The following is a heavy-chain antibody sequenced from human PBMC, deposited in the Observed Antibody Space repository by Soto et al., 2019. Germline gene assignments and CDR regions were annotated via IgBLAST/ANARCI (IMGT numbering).Heavy chain of an antibody. CDR3: XXXXXXXXXXXPYFDY. Sequence: EVQLVESGGGLVQPGGSLRLSCAASGFTFSSYNMNWVRQAPGKGLEWVSYISSSSSTIYYADSVKGRFTISRDNAKNSLYLQMNXXXXXXXXXXXXXXXXXXXXXXXPYFDYWGQGTLVTXXS. V-gene: IGHV3-48*01. CDR2: ISSSSSTI. J-gene: IGHJ4*02. CDR1: GFTFSSYN.